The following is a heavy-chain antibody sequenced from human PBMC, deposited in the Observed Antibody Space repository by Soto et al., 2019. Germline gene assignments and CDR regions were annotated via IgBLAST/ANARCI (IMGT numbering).Heavy chain of an antibody. CDR3: ARDSARYCSGGSCSGMDV. D-gene: IGHD2-15*01. CDR1: GGTFSSYA. CDR2: IIPIFGTA. J-gene: IGHJ6*02. V-gene: IGHV1-69*13. Sequence: SVKFYCKASGGTFSSYAISWVRQAPGQGLEWMGGIIPIFGTANYAQKFQGRVTITADESTSTAYMELSSLRSEDTAVYYCARDSARYCSGGSCSGMDVWGQGTTVTVSS.